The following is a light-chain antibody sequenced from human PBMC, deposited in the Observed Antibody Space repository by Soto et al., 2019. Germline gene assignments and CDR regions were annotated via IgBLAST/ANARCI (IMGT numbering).Light chain of an antibody. Sequence: DIQMTQSPSSLSASVGDGVTITCQASQDITNYLNWYQQKPGKSPKLLIFDAANLEGGVPSRFSGSGSETDFTFTISSLQPEDIATYYCQQNENLPLTFGGGTKVE. CDR3: QQNENLPLT. J-gene: IGKJ4*01. CDR1: QDITNY. V-gene: IGKV1-33*01. CDR2: DAA.